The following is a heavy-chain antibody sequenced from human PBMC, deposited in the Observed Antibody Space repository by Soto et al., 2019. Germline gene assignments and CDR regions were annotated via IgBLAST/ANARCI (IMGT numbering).Heavy chain of an antibody. CDR2: IKSKTDGGTT. J-gene: IGHJ5*02. D-gene: IGHD4-17*01. CDR3: TTDATVTAWFDP. CDR1: GFTFSNAW. Sequence: SGGGLVKPGGSLRLSCAASGFTFSNAWMSWVRQAPGKGLEWVGRIKSKTDGGTTDYAAPVKGRFTISRDDSKNTLYLQMNSLKTEDTAVYYCTTDATVTAWFDPWGQGTLVTVSS. V-gene: IGHV3-15*01.